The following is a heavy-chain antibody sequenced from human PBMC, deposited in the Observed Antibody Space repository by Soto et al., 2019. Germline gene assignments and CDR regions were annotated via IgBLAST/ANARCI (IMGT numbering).Heavy chain of an antibody. CDR2: IYSGGST. V-gene: IGHV3-53*01. D-gene: IGHD3-10*01. J-gene: IGHJ4*02. Sequence: TGGSLRLSCAASGFTVSSNYMSWVRQAPGKGLEWVSVIYSGGSTYYADSVKGRFTISRDNSKNTLYLQMNSLRAEDTAVYYCARTAFGFVYNWGQGTLVTVSS. CDR3: ARTAFGFVYN. CDR1: GFTVSSNY.